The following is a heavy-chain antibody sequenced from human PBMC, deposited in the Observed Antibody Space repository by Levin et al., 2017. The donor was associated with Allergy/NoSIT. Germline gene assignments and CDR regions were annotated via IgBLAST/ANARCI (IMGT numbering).Heavy chain of an antibody. V-gene: IGHV4-39*01. D-gene: IGHD7-27*01. J-gene: IGHJ4*02. CDR2: IYYSGST. CDR1: GGSISSSSYY. Sequence: SETLSLTCTVSGGSISSSSYYWGWIRQPPGKGLEWIGSIYYSGSTYYNPSLKSRVTISVDTSKNQFSLKLSSVTAADTAVYYCARHSPLAYWGYWGQGTLVTVSS. CDR3: ARHSPLAYWGY.